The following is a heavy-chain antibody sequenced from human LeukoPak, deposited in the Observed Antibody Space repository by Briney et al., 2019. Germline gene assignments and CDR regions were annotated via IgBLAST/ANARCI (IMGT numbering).Heavy chain of an antibody. D-gene: IGHD2-8*01. J-gene: IGHJ5*02. CDR1: GYTSGYVFTTYP. Sequence: GASVKDSCKASGYTSGYVFTTYPIPWVRQAPGQGLEWMGVINLRGDATIYAQKFQRRVTMTSDSSTTTVYMELSSLKSEDTGLYYCARKWSSRDWFDPWGQGTLVTVSS. CDR3: ARKWSSRDWFDP. V-gene: IGHV1-46*01. CDR2: INLRGDAT.